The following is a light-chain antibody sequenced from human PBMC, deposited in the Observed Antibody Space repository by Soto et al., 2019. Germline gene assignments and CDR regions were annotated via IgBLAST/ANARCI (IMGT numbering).Light chain of an antibody. J-gene: IGLJ2*01. CDR2: DNI. Sequence: QSVLTQPPSVSGAPGQRVTISCTGSSSNIGTGYDVHWYQQVPGRAPKLLIYDNINRPSGVPDRFSGSKSGTSASLAITGLQAEDEADYYCQSSDSSLSGVVFGGGTQLTVL. CDR1: SSNIGTGYD. V-gene: IGLV1-40*01. CDR3: QSSDSSLSGVV.